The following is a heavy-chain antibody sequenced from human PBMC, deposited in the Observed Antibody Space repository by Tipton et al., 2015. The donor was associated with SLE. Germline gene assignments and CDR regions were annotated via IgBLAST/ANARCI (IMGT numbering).Heavy chain of an antibody. CDR3: ARERYCSGASCYAPDY. J-gene: IGHJ4*02. CDR2: IFYSGST. V-gene: IGHV4-59*01. CDR1: GGSIYNYY. Sequence: TLSLTCTISGGSIYNYYWNWIRQPPGKGLEWIGYIFYSGSTNYNPSLKSRVTISVDTSKNQFSLKLKSVAAADSAVYYCARERYCSGASCYAPDYWGQGTLVTVSS. D-gene: IGHD2-2*01.